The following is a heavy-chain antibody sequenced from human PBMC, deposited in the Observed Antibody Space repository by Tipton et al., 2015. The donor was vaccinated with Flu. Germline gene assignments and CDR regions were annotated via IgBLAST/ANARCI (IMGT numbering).Heavy chain of an antibody. Sequence: TLSLTCTVSGGSITSSSFHWGWIRQTPGKGLEWIGVIHYSGTTYYNPSLKSRVTVSVDTSKNQFSLNLRSVTAADTAVYYCAKNLGHCDGGGCFPYDYWSQGTLVTVSS. CDR1: GGSITSSSFH. CDR3: AKNLGHCDGGGCFPYDY. J-gene: IGHJ4*02. D-gene: IGHD2-15*01. V-gene: IGHV4-39*07. CDR2: IHYSGTT.